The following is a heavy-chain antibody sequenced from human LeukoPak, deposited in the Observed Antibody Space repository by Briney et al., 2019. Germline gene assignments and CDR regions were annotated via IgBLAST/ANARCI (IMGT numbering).Heavy chain of an antibody. CDR3: AKTFFLRWDHFQH. D-gene: IGHD1-26*01. Sequence: GGSLRLSCAASGFTFSTYAMSWVRQAPGKGLEWVSGISGSGDTTYYADSVKGRFTISRDNSKNTLYLQMSSLRADDTAVYYCAKTFFLRWDHFQHWGPGTLV. CDR1: GFTFSTYA. J-gene: IGHJ1*01. V-gene: IGHV3-23*01. CDR2: ISGSGDTT.